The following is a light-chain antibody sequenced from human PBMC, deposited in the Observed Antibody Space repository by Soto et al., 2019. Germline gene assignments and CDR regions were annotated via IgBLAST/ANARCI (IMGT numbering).Light chain of an antibody. CDR1: QSVSSS. J-gene: IGKJ1*01. CDR2: GAS. V-gene: IGKV3-15*01. CDR3: QQYSNWWT. Sequence: EIVMTQSPATLSVSPGERATLSCRASQSVSSSLAWYQKKPGQAPRLLIYGASTRATGIPARFSGSGSGTDFTLNISILQSEDFAVYYCQQYSNWWTFGQGTRVEIK.